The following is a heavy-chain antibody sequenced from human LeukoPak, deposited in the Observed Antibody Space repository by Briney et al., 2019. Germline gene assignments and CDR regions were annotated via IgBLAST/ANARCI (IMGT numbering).Heavy chain of an antibody. Sequence: GGSLRLSCAASGFTFSTYSMSWVRQAPGKGLEWVSVIYSGGSTYYADSVKGRFTISRDNSKNTLYLQMNSLRAEDTAVYYCARGHGDYSPGFDYWGQGTLVTVSS. CDR1: GFTFSTYS. CDR3: ARGHGDYSPGFDY. CDR2: IYSGGST. J-gene: IGHJ4*02. V-gene: IGHV3-53*01. D-gene: IGHD4-17*01.